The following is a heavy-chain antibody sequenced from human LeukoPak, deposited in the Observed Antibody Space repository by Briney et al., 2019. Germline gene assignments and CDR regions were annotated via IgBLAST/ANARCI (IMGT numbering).Heavy chain of an antibody. V-gene: IGHV3-15*01. J-gene: IGHJ6*03. CDR3: TTVNGYSSSSYYYYYYMDV. CDR2: IKSKTDGGTT. CDR1: GFTFSNAW. Sequence: PGGSLRLSCAASGFTFSNAWMSWVRQAPGKGLEWVGRIKSKTDGGTTDYAAPVKGRFTISRDDSKNTLYLQMNSLKTEDTAVYYCTTVNGYSSSSYYYYYYMDVWGKGTTVTVSS. D-gene: IGHD6-6*01.